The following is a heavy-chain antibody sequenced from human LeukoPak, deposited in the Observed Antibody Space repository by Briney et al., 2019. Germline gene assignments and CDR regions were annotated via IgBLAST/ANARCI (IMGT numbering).Heavy chain of an antibody. J-gene: IGHJ4*02. CDR3: AKMNVLTGYSTPNFDL. CDR1: GFTFSSYA. D-gene: IGHD3-9*01. Sequence: GGSLRLSCAASGFTFSSYAMSWVRQAPRKGLEWVSVVSGSGSSTDYADSVKGRFTISRDNSKNTLYLQMSSLSAEDTAVYYCAKMNVLTGYSTPNFDLWGQGTLVTVSS. CDR2: VSGSGSST. V-gene: IGHV3-23*01.